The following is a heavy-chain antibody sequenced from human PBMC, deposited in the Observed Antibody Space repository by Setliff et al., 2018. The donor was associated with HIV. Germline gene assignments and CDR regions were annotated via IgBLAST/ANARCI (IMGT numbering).Heavy chain of an antibody. D-gene: IGHD5-12*01. Sequence: SETLSLTCTVSGGSVSSKSFYWGWIRQPPGKGLEWIGSIRYSGTTHYNPSLKSRVTISVDTSNNQFSLKLRFVTAADTAVYYCARVSTILGGAFDIWGQGTMVTVSS. V-gene: IGHV4-39*07. J-gene: IGHJ3*02. CDR3: ARVSTILGGAFDI. CDR2: IRYSGTT. CDR1: GGSVSSKSFY.